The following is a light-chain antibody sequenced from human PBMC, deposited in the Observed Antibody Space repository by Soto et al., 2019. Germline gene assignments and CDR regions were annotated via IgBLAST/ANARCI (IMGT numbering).Light chain of an antibody. CDR1: QSLLHSDGNTY. CDR2: KIS. Sequence: DVVMTQSPLSSPVTLGQPASISCRSSQSLLHSDGNTYFTWLQQRPGQHPRVLIYKISSRFSGVPDRFSGSGAGTDFTLTIRRVEAEDVGIYYCMLATRLPHTFGQGTKVEIK. V-gene: IGKV2-24*01. J-gene: IGKJ1*01. CDR3: MLATRLPHT.